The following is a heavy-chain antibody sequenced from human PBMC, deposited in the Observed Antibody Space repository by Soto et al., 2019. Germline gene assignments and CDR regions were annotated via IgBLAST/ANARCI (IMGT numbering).Heavy chain of an antibody. D-gene: IGHD3-9*01. CDR2: ISSSGSTI. CDR3: ARAQGDWLLDY. CDR1: GFTFSSYE. Sequence: EVQLVESGGGLVQPGGSLRLSCAASGFTFSSYEMIWVRQAPGKGLEWVSFISSSGSTIYYADSVKGRFSISRDNAKNSLYLQMNSLRAEDTAVYFCARAQGDWLLDYWGQRTLVTVSS. J-gene: IGHJ4*02. V-gene: IGHV3-48*03.